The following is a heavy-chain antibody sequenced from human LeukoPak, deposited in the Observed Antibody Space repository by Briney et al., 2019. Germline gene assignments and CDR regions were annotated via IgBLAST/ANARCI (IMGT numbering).Heavy chain of an antibody. CDR1: GGSISSYY. CDR3: ARQAIVVVPAAILGDYYYYYMDV. CDR2: IYTSGST. V-gene: IGHV4-4*07. Sequence: PSETLSLTCTVSGGSISSYYWSWIRQPAGKGLEWIGRIYTSGSTNYNPSLKSRVTMSVDTSKNQFSLKLSSVTAADTAVYYCARQAIVVVPAAILGDYYYYYMDVWGKGTTVTVSS. J-gene: IGHJ6*03. D-gene: IGHD2-2*02.